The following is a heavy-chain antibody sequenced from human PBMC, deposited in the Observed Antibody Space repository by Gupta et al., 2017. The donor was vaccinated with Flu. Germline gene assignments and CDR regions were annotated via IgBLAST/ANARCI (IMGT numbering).Heavy chain of an antibody. D-gene: IGHD3-9*01. CDR3: TTETYYDILTGYYPGDY. V-gene: IGHV3-15*01. CDR1: GFTFSNAW. Sequence: EVQLVESGGGLVKPGGSLRLSCAASGFTFSNAWMSWVRTVPGKGLEWVGRIKSKTDGGTTDYAAPVKGRFTISRDDSKNTLYLQMNSLKTEDTAVYYCTTETYYDILTGYYPGDYWGQGTLVTVSS. J-gene: IGHJ4*02. CDR2: IKSKTDGGTT.